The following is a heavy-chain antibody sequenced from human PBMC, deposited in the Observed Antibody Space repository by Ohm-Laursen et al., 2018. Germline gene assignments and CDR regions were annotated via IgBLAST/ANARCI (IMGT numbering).Heavy chain of an antibody. J-gene: IGHJ4*02. CDR1: GYTFTSYD. CDR3: TRGRRNRQFYYFDY. Sequence: GSSVKVSCKASGYTFTSYDINWVRQATGQGLEWMGWMNPNSGNTGYAQKFQGRVTMTRNTSISTAYMELSSLRSEDTAVYYCTRGRRNRQFYYFDYWGQGTLVTVSS. V-gene: IGHV1-8*01. CDR2: MNPNSGNT. D-gene: IGHD6-19*01.